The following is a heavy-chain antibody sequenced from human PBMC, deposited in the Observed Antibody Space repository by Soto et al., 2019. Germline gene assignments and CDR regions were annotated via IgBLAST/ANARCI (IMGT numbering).Heavy chain of an antibody. J-gene: IGHJ3*02. CDR3: ARLYCSSSSCYSVGAFDI. D-gene: IGHD2-2*01. V-gene: IGHV3-33*01. Sequence: GGSLRLSCAASGFTFSSYGMHRVRQAPGKGLEWVALIWFDGSDKYYVDSVKGRFTISRDNSKNTVHLQMNSLRVEDTAVYYCARLYCSSSSCYSVGAFDIRGQGTVVTVSS. CDR1: GFTFSSYG. CDR2: IWFDGSDK.